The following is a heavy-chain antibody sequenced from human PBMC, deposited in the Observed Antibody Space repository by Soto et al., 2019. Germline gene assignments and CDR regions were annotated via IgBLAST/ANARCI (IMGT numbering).Heavy chain of an antibody. D-gene: IGHD5-12*01. V-gene: IGHV3-72*01. CDR1: GFTFSDHY. CDR3: DECNNYDLAY. CDR2: SRNKANSYST. J-gene: IGHJ4*02. Sequence: GGSLRLSCAASGFTFSDHYMDWVRQAPGKGLEWVGRSRNKANSYSTEYAASVKGRFTISRDESRNSLFLQMNSLKTEDTAVYYCDECNNYDLAYWGQVTLVPGS.